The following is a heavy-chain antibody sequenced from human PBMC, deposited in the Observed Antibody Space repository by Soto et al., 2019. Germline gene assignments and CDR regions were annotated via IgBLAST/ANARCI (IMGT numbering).Heavy chain of an antibody. V-gene: IGHV1-18*01. J-gene: IGHJ4*02. D-gene: IGHD3-22*01. CDR2: ISAYDCQS. Sequence: SXKVSFKASGDGXSNYGFRLVRQAPGQGLEWMGWISAYDCQSNCTNKFKGRVTMTTETSSSTAYMELRSLTSDETAVYSCARVWYYDSSGYYAFDYWGLGTLGTVSS. CDR1: GDGXSNYG. CDR3: ARVWYYDSSGYYAFDY.